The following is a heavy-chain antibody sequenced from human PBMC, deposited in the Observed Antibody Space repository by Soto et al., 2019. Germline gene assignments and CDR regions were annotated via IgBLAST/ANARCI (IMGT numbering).Heavy chain of an antibody. J-gene: IGHJ4*02. V-gene: IGHV4-34*01. CDR2: INHSGST. CDR3: ARDQIAARPLKH. Sequence: SETLSLTCAVYGGSFSGYYWSWIRQPPGKGLEWIGEINHSGSTNYNPSLKSRVTISVDTSKNQFSLKLSSVTAADTAVYYCARDQIAARPLKHWGQGTLVTVSS. D-gene: IGHD6-6*01. CDR1: GGSFSGYY.